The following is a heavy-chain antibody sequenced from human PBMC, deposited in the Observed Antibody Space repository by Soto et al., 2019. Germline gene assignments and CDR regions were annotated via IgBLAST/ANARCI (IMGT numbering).Heavy chain of an antibody. J-gene: IGHJ4*02. D-gene: IGHD4-17*01. Sequence: PPETLSLTCSVSGGSVSDKTYYWRWIRQPPGKRLEWIGYVYYSGTTNYNPSLKSRVTISVDLSKNRFSLRLSSVTTADTALYYCARTTAVPNTLRSRYFFDYWGQGTLVTVSS. CDR1: GGSVSDKTYY. CDR3: ARTTAVPNTLRSRYFFDY. V-gene: IGHV4-61*01. CDR2: VYYSGTT.